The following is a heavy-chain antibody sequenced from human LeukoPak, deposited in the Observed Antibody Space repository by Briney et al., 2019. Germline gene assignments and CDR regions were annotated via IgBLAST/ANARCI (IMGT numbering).Heavy chain of an antibody. D-gene: IGHD4-11*01. CDR1: GFTFSSYP. J-gene: IGHJ4*02. CDR3: ARGDDYILFDY. V-gene: IGHV3-64*01. CDR2: IRGNGGST. Sequence: EGSLRLSCAASGFTFSSYPMHWVRQAPGKGLEYVSGIRGNGGSTYYANSVKGRFTTSRDNSKNTLYLRMGSLRAEDMAVYFCARGDDYILFDYWGQGALVTVSS.